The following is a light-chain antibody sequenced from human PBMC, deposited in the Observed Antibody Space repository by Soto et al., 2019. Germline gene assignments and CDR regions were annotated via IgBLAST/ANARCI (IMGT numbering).Light chain of an antibody. V-gene: IGLV2-14*02. J-gene: IGLJ2*01. Sequence: QSALTQSASVSGSPGQSISISCTGTSSDVGKYKFVSWYQQHPGKAPKLVIYEGTNRPSGVADRFSGSKSGNTASLTISGLQAEDEADYYCCSYTSSSTVVFGGGTKLTVL. CDR2: EGT. CDR1: SSDVGKYKF. CDR3: CSYTSSSTVV.